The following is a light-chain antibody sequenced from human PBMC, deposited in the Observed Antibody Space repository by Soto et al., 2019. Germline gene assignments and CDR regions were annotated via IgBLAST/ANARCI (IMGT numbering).Light chain of an antibody. CDR2: GNS. CDR1: SSNIGAGYD. Sequence: QSVLTQPPSVSGAPGQRVTISCTGSSSNIGAGYDVHWYQLLPGTAPKLLIFGNSNRPSGVPDRFSGSTSGTSASLAITGIHAEDEDDYYCQSYDISLGGLCVFGPGTKLTVL. J-gene: IGLJ1*01. V-gene: IGLV1-40*01. CDR3: QSYDISLGGLCV.